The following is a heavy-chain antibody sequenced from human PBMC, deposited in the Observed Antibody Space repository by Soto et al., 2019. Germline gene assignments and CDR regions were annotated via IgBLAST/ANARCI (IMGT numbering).Heavy chain of an antibody. D-gene: IGHD2-15*01. Sequence: SETLSLTCSVSGISVNTNGYYWGWVRQPPGKGLDWIGNIYYSGSTFYNPSLRGRVTISVDTSKNQFSLKVNSVTAADTAVYYCAGFVVPASRNTDFDYWGQGTLVTVSS. J-gene: IGHJ4*02. V-gene: IGHV4-39*01. CDR3: AGFVVPASRNTDFDY. CDR1: GISVNTNGYY. CDR2: IYYSGST.